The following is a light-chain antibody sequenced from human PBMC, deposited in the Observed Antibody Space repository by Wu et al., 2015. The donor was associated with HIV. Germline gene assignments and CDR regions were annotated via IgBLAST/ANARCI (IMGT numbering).Light chain of an antibody. J-gene: IGKJ2*01. CDR1: QSISSW. V-gene: IGKV1-5*03. Sequence: DIQVTQSPSTLSASVGDRVTITCRASQSISSWLAWYQQKPGKAPKLLIYKTSSLESGVPSRFSGSGSGTDFTLTISSLQPEDFATYYCQQSYSTPLFTFGPGTKLEIK. CDR2: KTS. CDR3: QQSYSTPLFT.